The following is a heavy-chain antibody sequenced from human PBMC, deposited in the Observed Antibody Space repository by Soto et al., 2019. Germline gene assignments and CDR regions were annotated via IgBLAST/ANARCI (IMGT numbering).Heavy chain of an antibody. Sequence: SETLSLTCTVSGGSITSSSYYWGWIRQPPGKGLEWIGSIYYSGSTYYNPSLKSRVTISVDTSKSQFSLKLISVTAADTSVYYCARPPTASLDAFEIWGQRTMVTVSS. CDR3: ARPPTASLDAFEI. V-gene: IGHV4-39*01. CDR2: IYYSGST. CDR1: GGSITSSSYY. J-gene: IGHJ3*02.